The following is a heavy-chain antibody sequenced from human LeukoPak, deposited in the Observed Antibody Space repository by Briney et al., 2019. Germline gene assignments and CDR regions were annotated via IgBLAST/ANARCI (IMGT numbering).Heavy chain of an antibody. CDR2: IYYSGST. J-gene: IGHJ4*02. CDR3: ARRPSDYDFWSGYFDY. V-gene: IGHV4-59*11. D-gene: IGHD3-3*01. CDR1: GGSISSHY. Sequence: SETLSLTCTVSGGSISSHYWSWIRQPPGKGLEWIGYIYYSGSTNYNPSLKSRVTISVDTSKNQFSLKLSSVTAVDTAVYYCARRPSDYDFWSGYFDYWGQGTLVTVSS.